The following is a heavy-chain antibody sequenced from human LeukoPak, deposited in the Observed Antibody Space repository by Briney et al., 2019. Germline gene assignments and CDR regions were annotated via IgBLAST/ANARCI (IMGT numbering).Heavy chain of an antibody. Sequence: SETLSLTCTVSGGSISSYYWSWIRQPPGKGLEWIGDIYYSGSTNYNPSLKSRVTISVDTSKNQFSLKLSSVTAADTAVYYCARHGVYSSSWYNFDYWGQGNLVTVSS. J-gene: IGHJ4*02. CDR1: GGSISSYY. V-gene: IGHV4-59*08. D-gene: IGHD6-13*01. CDR3: ARHGVYSSSWYNFDY. CDR2: IYYSGST.